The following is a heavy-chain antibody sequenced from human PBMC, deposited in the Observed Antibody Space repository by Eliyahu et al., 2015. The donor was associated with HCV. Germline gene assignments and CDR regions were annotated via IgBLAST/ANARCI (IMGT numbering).Heavy chain of an antibody. Sequence: EVQLVESGXGLXKPGGSLXLSCATSGFTFSSYSXNWVXQAPGKGXEWVSSISSSSSYIYYADSVKGRFTISRDNAKNSLYLQMNSLRAEDTAVYYCARDFYGAFDYWGQGTLVTVSS. CDR1: GFTFSSYS. CDR3: ARDFYGAFDY. V-gene: IGHV3-21*01. CDR2: ISSSSSYI. J-gene: IGHJ4*02. D-gene: IGHD4-17*01.